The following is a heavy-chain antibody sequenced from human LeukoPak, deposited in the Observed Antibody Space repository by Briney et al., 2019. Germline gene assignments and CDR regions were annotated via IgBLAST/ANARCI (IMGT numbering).Heavy chain of an antibody. CDR2: IIPIFGTA. Sequence: ASVKVSCKASGGTFSIYAISWVRQAPGQGLEWMGRIIPIFGTANYAQKFQGRVTITTDESTSTAYMELSSLRSEDTAVYYCARGYGDYDFWSGYSLDAFDIWGQGTMVTVSS. J-gene: IGHJ3*02. CDR1: GGTFSIYA. D-gene: IGHD3-3*01. CDR3: ARGYGDYDFWSGYSLDAFDI. V-gene: IGHV1-69*05.